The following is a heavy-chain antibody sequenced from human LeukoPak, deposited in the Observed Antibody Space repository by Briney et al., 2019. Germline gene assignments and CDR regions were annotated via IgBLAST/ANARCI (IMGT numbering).Heavy chain of an antibody. D-gene: IGHD2-2*01. CDR2: INHSGST. CDR1: GGSFSGYY. V-gene: IGHV4-34*01. Sequence: SETLSLTCAVYGGSFSGYYWSWIRQPPGKGLERIGEINHSGSTNYNPSLKSRVTISVDTSKNQFSLKLSSVTAADTAVYYCARGSVNYCSSTSCSGAFDIWGQGTMVTVSS. J-gene: IGHJ3*02. CDR3: ARGSVNYCSSTSCSGAFDI.